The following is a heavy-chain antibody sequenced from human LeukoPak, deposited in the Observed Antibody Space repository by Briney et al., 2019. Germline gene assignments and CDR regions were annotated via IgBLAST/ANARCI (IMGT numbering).Heavy chain of an antibody. V-gene: IGHV1-2*02. CDR2: INANSGGT. CDR3: TREDY. Sequence: ASVKVSCKTSGYTFTGYYIHWVRQAPGQGVEWMGWINANSGGTIYAQKFQGRVTMTRDTSISTAYMELTSLTSDDTAVYYCTREDYWGQGTLVTVSS. J-gene: IGHJ4*02. CDR1: GYTFTGYY.